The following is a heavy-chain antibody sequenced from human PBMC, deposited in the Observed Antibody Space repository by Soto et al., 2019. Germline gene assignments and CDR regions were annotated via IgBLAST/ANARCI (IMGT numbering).Heavy chain of an antibody. D-gene: IGHD2-15*01. V-gene: IGHV3-30*03. CDR1: GFTFNTYG. Sequence: QVQLVESGGGVVQPGRSLRLSCAASGFTFNTYGMHWVRQAPGKGLAWVAIISYDGTNKYYGDSVKGRFTISRDNSKNTLYLQMNSLRAEDTAVYYCARDVTSGGSCLDYWGQGTLVTVSS. CDR2: ISYDGTNK. J-gene: IGHJ4*02. CDR3: ARDVTSGGSCLDY.